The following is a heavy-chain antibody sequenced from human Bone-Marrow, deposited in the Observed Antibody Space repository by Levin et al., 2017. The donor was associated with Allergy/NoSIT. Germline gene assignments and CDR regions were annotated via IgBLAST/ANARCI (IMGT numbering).Heavy chain of an antibody. Sequence: PGGSLRLSCTASGFTFSNYDMNWVRQAPGKGLEWISFISGSGSTIYYADSVKGRFTISRDNAKNSMYLQMNSLRDEDTAVYYCTRRLEYWGQGNLVTVSS. CDR3: TRRLEY. V-gene: IGHV3-48*02. CDR2: ISGSGSTI. J-gene: IGHJ4*02. CDR1: GFTFSNYD.